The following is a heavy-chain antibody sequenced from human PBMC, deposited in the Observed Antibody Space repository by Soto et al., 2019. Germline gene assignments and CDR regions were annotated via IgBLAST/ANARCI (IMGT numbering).Heavy chain of an antibody. CDR3: ARAYSSSSSLHY. CDR1: GYSFTSYW. CDR2: IYPGDSDT. V-gene: IGHV5-51*01. J-gene: IGHJ4*02. Sequence: PGVSMKISCKGAGYSFTSYWIGWVRQMTGKGLEWMGIIYPGDSDTRYSPSFQGQVTISADKSISTAYLQWSSLKASDTAMYYCARAYSSSSSLHYWGQGTLVTVSS. D-gene: IGHD6-6*01.